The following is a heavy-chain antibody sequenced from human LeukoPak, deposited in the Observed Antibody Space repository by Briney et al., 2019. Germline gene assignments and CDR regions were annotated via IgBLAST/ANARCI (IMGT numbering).Heavy chain of an antibody. D-gene: IGHD2-15*01. CDR3: AKARAVVVVAATNY. V-gene: IGHV3-23*01. CDR1: GFSFSNYA. J-gene: IGHJ4*02. CDR2: ISGGGNST. Sequence: PGGSLRFSCAASGFSFSNYAMSWVRQAPGKGLEWVSAISGGGNSTYYADSVKGRFTISRDNSKNTLFLQMNSLRAEDTAVYYCAKARAVVVVAATNYWGQGTLVTVSS.